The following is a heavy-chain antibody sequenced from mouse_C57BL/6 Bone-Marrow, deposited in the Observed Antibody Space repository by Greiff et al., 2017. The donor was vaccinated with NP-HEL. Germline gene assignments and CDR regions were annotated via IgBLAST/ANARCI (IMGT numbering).Heavy chain of an antibody. V-gene: IGHV6-3*01. CDR3: TGMGYYYAMDY. CDR2: IRLKSDNYAT. Sequence: EVKVEESGGGLVQPGGSMKLSCVASGFTFSNYWMNWVRQSPEKGLEWVAQIRLKSDNYATHYAESVKGRFTISRDDSKSSVYLQMNNLRAEDTGIYYRTGMGYYYAMDYWGQGTSVTVSS. J-gene: IGHJ4*01. CDR1: GFTFSNYW.